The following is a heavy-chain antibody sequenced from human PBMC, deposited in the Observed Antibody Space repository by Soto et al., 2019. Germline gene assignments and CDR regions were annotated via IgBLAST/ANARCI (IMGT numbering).Heavy chain of an antibody. D-gene: IGHD1-20*01. J-gene: IGHJ3*02. CDR2: ISGSGGST. V-gene: IGHV3-23*01. CDR3: ATDLTTRITGTTDAFDI. Sequence: VQLLESGGGLVQPGGSLRLSCAASGFTFSSYAMSWVRQAPGKGLEWVSAISGSGGSTYYADSVKGRFTISRDNSKNTLYLQMNSLRAEDTAVYYCATDLTTRITGTTDAFDIWGQGTMVTVSS. CDR1: GFTFSSYA.